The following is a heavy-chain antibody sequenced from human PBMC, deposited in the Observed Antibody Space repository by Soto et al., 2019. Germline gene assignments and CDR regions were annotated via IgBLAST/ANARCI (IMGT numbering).Heavy chain of an antibody. V-gene: IGHV4-39*01. CDR3: GRVVEGATRHTDFDS. D-gene: IGHD2-21*01. J-gene: IGHJ5*01. Sequence: QVHLQESGPGLVKPSETLSLTCAVSGVSIHNSHSFWGWIRQPPGKGLEFIANVYYSGGAHYNSSLKTRVPIPVDPATNQGSLRMSSVTAADTAVYFCGRVVEGATRHTDFDSWGQGTLVTVSS. CDR2: VYYSGGA. CDR1: GVSIHNSHSF.